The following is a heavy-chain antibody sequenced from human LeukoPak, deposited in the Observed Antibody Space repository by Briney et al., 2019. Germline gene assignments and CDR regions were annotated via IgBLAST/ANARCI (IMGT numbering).Heavy chain of an antibody. J-gene: IGHJ4*02. CDR3: ARGVEPLAANTLAY. Sequence: GGSLRLSCAASGFTVITNDMTCVRQAPGKGLDWVSVLYSDCNTKYADSVQGRFTISRDNSKNPLYLEMNSLSPDDTAVYYCARGVEPLAANTLAYWGQGTLVTVSS. D-gene: IGHD1-14*01. V-gene: IGHV3-53*01. CDR2: LYSDCNT. CDR1: GFTVITND.